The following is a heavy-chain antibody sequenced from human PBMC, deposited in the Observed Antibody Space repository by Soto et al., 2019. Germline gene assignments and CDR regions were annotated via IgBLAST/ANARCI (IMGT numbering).Heavy chain of an antibody. CDR1: GGSISSGGYS. CDR2: IYYSGST. J-gene: IGHJ6*02. CDR3: ASGKQQLVPYYYYAMDV. D-gene: IGHD1-1*01. V-gene: IGHV4-30-2*05. Sequence: SETLSLTCAVSGGSISSGGYSWSWIRQPPGKGLEWIGYIYYSGSTYYNPSRKSRVSISVDTSKNQFSLKLSSVTAADTAVYYCASGKQQLVPYYYYAMDVWGQGTTVTVSS.